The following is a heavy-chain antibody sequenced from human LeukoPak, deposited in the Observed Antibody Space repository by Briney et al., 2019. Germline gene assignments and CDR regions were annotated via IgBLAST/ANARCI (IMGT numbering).Heavy chain of an antibody. CDR1: GGSISSYY. Sequence: SETLSLTCTVSGGSISSYYWSWIRQPPGKGLEWIGYIYYSGSTNYNPSLESRVTISVDTSKNQFSLKLSSVTAADTAVYYCARGLYGSGIYWGQGTLVTVSS. V-gene: IGHV4-59*12. CDR2: IYYSGST. D-gene: IGHD3-10*01. J-gene: IGHJ4*02. CDR3: ARGLYGSGIY.